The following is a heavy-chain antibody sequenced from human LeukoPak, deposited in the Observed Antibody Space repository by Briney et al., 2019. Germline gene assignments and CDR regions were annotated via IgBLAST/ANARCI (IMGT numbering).Heavy chain of an antibody. CDR2: IIPIFGTA. CDR1: GGTFSSYA. CDR3: AREPQGQQLPDAFDI. D-gene: IGHD6-13*01. V-gene: IGHV1-69*13. J-gene: IGHJ3*02. Sequence: GASVKVSCKASGGTFSSYAISWVRQAPGQGLEWMGGIIPIFGTANYAQKFQGRVTITADESTSTAYMELSSLRSEDTAVYYCAREPQGQQLPDAFDIWGQGTMVTVSS.